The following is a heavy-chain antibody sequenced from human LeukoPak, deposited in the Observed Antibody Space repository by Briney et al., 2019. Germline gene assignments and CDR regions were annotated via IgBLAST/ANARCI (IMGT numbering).Heavy chain of an antibody. D-gene: IGHD6-19*01. Sequence: SDTLSLTCTVSGGSISSYYWSWIRQPPGKGLEWIAYIDYRGSTTYNPSLKSRVTISVDTSRNQFSLKLSSVTAADTAVYYCARVKVKYSSGRYYFDYWGQGTLVTVSS. CDR2: IDYRGST. J-gene: IGHJ4*02. CDR3: ARVKVKYSSGRYYFDY. V-gene: IGHV4-59*07. CDR1: GGSISSYY.